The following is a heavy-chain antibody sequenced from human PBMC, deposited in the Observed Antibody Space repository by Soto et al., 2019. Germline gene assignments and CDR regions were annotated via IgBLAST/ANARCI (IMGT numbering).Heavy chain of an antibody. J-gene: IGHJ6*02. CDR1: GYTFTDYY. CDR2: INPNSGGT. V-gene: IGHV1-2*02. Sequence: GASVKVSCKASGYTFTDYYMHWVRQAPGQGLAWMGWINPNSGGTNYAQKFQGRVTMIRVTSISKAYMELSSLRSDDTALYYCAKDPNIVVVPAATGGMDVWGQGTTVTVSS. CDR3: AKDPNIVVVPAATGGMDV. D-gene: IGHD2-2*01.